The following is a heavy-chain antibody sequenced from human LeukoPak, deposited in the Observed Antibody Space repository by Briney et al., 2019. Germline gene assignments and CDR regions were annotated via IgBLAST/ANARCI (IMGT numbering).Heavy chain of an antibody. CDR3: ASLVIGVLLWLGEHNGNAFDI. Sequence: PGGSLTLLCTASVFTFSSYSMNWVRQAPGKGLEWVSSISSSSSYIYYADSVKGRFTISRDNAKNSLYLQMNSLRAEHTAVYFCASLVIGVLLWLGEHNGNAFDIWGQGTMVTVSS. J-gene: IGHJ3*02. CDR2: ISSSSSYI. V-gene: IGHV3-21*04. D-gene: IGHD3-10*01. CDR1: VFTFSSYS.